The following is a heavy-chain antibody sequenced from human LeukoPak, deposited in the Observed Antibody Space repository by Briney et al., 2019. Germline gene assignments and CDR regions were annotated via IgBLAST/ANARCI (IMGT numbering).Heavy chain of an antibody. CDR3: AKELGSSIVARLSH. V-gene: IGHV3-23*01. CDR2: ISGSGGRT. J-gene: IGHJ4*02. Sequence: GGSLRLSCAASGFTFSTYTMSWVRQAPGKGLEWVSAISGSGGRTYYADSVKGRFTISRDNSKNTLDLQMNSLRAEDTAVYYCAKELGSSIVARLSHWGQGTLVTVSS. CDR1: GFTFSTYT. D-gene: IGHD6-6*01.